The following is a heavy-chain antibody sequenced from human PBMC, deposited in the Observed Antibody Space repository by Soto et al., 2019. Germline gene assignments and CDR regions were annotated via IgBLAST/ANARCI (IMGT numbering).Heavy chain of an antibody. CDR1: GGSMSRYY. Sequence: SETLSLTCTVSGGSMSRYYWTWVRQPPGKGLEWIGNIHYTGSTNYNPSLKSRVTILLGTSTSQFSLKVSSVTAADTAVYYCARDLTISSTDGPLDPWGHGTLVTVSS. CDR3: ARDLTISSTDGPLDP. D-gene: IGHD1-1*01. V-gene: IGHV4-59*01. J-gene: IGHJ5*02. CDR2: IHYTGST.